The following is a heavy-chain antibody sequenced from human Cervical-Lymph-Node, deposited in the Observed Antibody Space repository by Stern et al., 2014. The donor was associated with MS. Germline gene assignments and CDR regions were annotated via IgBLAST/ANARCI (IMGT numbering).Heavy chain of an antibody. Sequence: QMQLLQSGAEVKKPGASVKVSCKASGYTFTSYYMHWVRQAPGQVLEWMGIINPSGVTTNYAQKFQGRVTMTRDTSTSTVYMELRSLRSEDTAVYYCAREVAGHRLGMMDVWGQGTTVTVSS. CDR3: AREVAGHRLGMMDV. CDR2: INPSGVTT. D-gene: IGHD6-19*01. CDR1: GYTFTSYY. J-gene: IGHJ6*02. V-gene: IGHV1-46*01.